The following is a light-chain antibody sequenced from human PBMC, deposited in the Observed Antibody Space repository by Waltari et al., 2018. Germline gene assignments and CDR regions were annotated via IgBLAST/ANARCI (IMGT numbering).Light chain of an antibody. CDR1: QSVSRSY. CDR3: QQYGSSPLIT. CDR2: GAS. V-gene: IGKV3-20*01. Sequence: EIVLTQSPGTLSLSPGERATLSCRASQSVSRSYLAWYQQKPGQSPRLLIYGASSRATGIPDRFSGSGSGTDFTLTISRLDPEDFAVYYCQQYGSSPLITFGQGTRLEIK. J-gene: IGKJ5*01.